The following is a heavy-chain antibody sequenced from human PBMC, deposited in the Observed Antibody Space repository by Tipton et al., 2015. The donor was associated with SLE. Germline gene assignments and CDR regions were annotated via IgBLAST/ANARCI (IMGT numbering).Heavy chain of an antibody. CDR2: ISSSSSYI. Sequence: SLRLSCAASGFTFSSYSMNCVRQAPGKGLEWVSSISSSSSYIYYADSVKGRFTISRDNAKNSLYLQMNSLRAGDTAVYYCSLGGSSRFDYWGQGTLVTVSS. D-gene: IGHD6-13*01. J-gene: IGHJ4*02. CDR3: SLGGSSRFDY. V-gene: IGHV3-21*01. CDR1: GFTFSSYS.